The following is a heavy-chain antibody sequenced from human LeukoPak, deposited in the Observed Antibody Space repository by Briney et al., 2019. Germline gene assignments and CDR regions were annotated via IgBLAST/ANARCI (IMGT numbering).Heavy chain of an antibody. J-gene: IGHJ3*02. V-gene: IGHV1-24*01. CDR3: ATCFECVSSWQQSRLRRGAFDI. CDR1: GYTLTELS. D-gene: IGHD6-13*01. Sequence: ASVKVSFKVSGYTLTELSMHWVRQAPGKGLEWMGGFDPEDGETIYAQKFQGRVTMTEDTSTDTAYMELSSLSSEDTAVYYCATCFECVSSWQQSRLRRGAFDIWGQGTMVTVSS. CDR2: FDPEDGET.